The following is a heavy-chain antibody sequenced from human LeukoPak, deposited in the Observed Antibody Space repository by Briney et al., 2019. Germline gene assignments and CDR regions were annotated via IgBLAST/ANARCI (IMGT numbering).Heavy chain of an antibody. CDR2: IKGDGSST. J-gene: IGHJ5*02. CDR1: GFTFSDYW. CDR3: AKSDWFDP. V-gene: IGHV3-74*01. Sequence: GGSLRLSCAASGFTFSDYWMHWVCQAPGKGLVWVSRIKGDGSSTSYADSVKGRFTISRDNAKNTLYLQMNSLRAEDTAVYYCAKSDWFDPWGQGTLVTVSS.